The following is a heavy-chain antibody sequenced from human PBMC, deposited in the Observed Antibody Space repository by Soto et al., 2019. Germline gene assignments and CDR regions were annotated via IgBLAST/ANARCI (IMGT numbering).Heavy chain of an antibody. CDR3: ARVPRSYYYDSSGSDAFDI. Sequence: ASVKVSCKASGYTFTSYDINWVRQATGQRLEWMGWINAGNGNTKYSQKFQGRVTITRDTSASTAYMELSSLRSEDTAVYYCARVPRSYYYDSSGSDAFDIWGQGTMVTVSS. CDR1: GYTFTSYD. J-gene: IGHJ3*02. V-gene: IGHV1-3*01. D-gene: IGHD3-22*01. CDR2: INAGNGNT.